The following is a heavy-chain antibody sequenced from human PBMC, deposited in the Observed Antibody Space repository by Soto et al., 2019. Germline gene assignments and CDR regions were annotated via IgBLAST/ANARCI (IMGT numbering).Heavy chain of an antibody. CDR2: IYASGRT. J-gene: IGHJ2*01. Sequence: QVQLQESGPGLVKPSETLSLTCTVSGVSITPYFWSRIRQPAGKAPEWVGHIYASGRTTYNPSLKSRVTMFVSQTQVSLRLTSVTAVDTAVYYCARHFDVDPSLDQYYFDLWGRGALVTVSS. CDR1: GVSITPYF. D-gene: IGHD3-9*01. CDR3: ARHFDVDPSLDQYYFDL. V-gene: IGHV4-4*07.